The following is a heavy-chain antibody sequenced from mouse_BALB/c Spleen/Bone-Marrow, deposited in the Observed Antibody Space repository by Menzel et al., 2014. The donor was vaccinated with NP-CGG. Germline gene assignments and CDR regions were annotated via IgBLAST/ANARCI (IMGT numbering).Heavy chain of an antibody. CDR3: AKDGNPFDY. V-gene: IGHV1-74*01. CDR1: GYSFTNYW. J-gene: IGHJ2*01. CDR2: IHPSDSVT. D-gene: IGHD2-1*01. Sequence: VQLQESVAALVRPGASVQLSCKASGYSFTNYWMNWMKQRPGQGLEWIGMIHPSDSVTRLNQKFKDKATLTVDKSSSTAYMQLSSPTSEDSAVYYCAKDGNPFDYWGQGTTLTVSS.